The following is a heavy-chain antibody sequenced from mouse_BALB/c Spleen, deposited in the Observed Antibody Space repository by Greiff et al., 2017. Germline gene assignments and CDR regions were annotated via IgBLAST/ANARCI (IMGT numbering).Heavy chain of an antibody. V-gene: IGHV5-17*02. Sequence: EVKLMESGGGLVQPGGSRKLSCAASGFTFSSFGMHWVRQAPEKGLEWVAYISSGSSTIYYADTVKGRFTISRDNPKNTLILQMTSLRSEDTAMYYCARELYYFDYWGQGTTLTVSS. CDR3: ARELYYFDY. J-gene: IGHJ2*01. D-gene: IGHD4-1*01. CDR1: GFTFSSFG. CDR2: ISSGSSTI.